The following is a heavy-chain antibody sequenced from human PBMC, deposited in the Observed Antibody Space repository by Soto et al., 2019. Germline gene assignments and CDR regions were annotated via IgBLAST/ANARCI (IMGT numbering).Heavy chain of an antibody. CDR1: GFTFSDYV. CDR2: ITSDGGSA. Sequence: EVHLVESGGGLVQPGGSLRLSCADSGFTFSDYVMHWVRQAPGKGLEYVAAITSDGGSANYANSVKGRFTVSRDNSQKSLYLQMDSLRPEDMGVYYCARGEWFGEFVYDYWGQGTQVTVSS. D-gene: IGHD3-10*01. CDR3: ARGEWFGEFVYDY. V-gene: IGHV3-64*01. J-gene: IGHJ4*02.